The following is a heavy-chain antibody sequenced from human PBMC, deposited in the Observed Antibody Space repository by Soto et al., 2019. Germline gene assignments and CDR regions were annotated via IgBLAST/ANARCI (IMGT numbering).Heavy chain of an antibody. D-gene: IGHD7-27*01. J-gene: IGHJ4*02. Sequence: ETLSLTFIVSGGSVSSVSYHWTWIRQPPGKGLEWIGFIPYNESPYYNPYLQSRVVISIDRGKNQFSLKMNSVTAVDTAVYFCARVGWGGDSWRQGTLVTVSS. V-gene: IGHV4-61*01. CDR3: ARVGWGGDS. CDR2: IPYNESP. CDR1: GGSVSSVSYH.